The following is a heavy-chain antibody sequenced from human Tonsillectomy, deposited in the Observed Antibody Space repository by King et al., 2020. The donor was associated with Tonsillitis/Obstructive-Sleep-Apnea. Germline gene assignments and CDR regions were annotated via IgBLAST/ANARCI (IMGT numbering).Heavy chain of an antibody. CDR2: IIHISATP. CDR3: ASLTAGRGWENYYYMDG. J-gene: IGHJ6*03. D-gene: IGHD3-10*01. Sequence: QLVQSGAEIKKPGSSVKISCEASGGSLSTYGISWVRQAPGQGLVWMGRIIHISATPNYAQKFRGRVTITMDKFTNTAYMELNSLIPEDSAVYYCASLTAGRGWENYYYMDGWGQGTTVTVSS. V-gene: IGHV1-69*06. CDR1: GGSLSTYG.